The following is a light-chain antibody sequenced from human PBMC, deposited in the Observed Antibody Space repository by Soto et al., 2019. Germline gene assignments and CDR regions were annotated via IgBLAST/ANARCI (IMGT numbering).Light chain of an antibody. V-gene: IGKV3-20*01. J-gene: IGKJ5*01. CDR1: QSVTSSY. CDR2: AAS. Sequence: EIVLTPSPGTLSLSPGERAILSCRASQSVTSSYLAWYQQKPGQAPRLLMYAASSRATGIPDRFSGSGSGTDFTLTISRLEAEDFAVYYCQQSSSSPITFGQGTRLEIK. CDR3: QQSSSSPIT.